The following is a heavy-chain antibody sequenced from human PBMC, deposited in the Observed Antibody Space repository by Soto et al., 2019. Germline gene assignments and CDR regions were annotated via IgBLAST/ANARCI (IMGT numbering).Heavy chain of an antibody. CDR1: GFTFSNYA. CDR2: IARAGDLI. J-gene: IGHJ5*02. V-gene: IGHV3-23*01. Sequence: PGGSLRLSCAASGFTFSNYAMFWVRQAPGKGLEWVSAIARAGDLIRYADSVKGRFTISRDNSNNTLYLQMSSLRAEDTAIYFCAKSLNVQVLYQLAPWGRGTQVPVS. CDR3: AKSLNVQVLYQLAP. D-gene: IGHD2-2*02.